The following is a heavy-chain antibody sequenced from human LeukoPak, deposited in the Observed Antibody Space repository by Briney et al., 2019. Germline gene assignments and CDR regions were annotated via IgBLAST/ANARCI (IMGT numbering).Heavy chain of an antibody. J-gene: IGHJ5*02. CDR1: GFTFSSYS. CDR3: AKTRSRNMITFGGVENWFDP. D-gene: IGHD3-16*01. CDR2: ISGSSRYM. Sequence: GGSLRLSCAASGFTFSSYSMNWVRQAPGKGLEWVSSISGSSRYMYYADSAKGRFTISRDNAKNSLYLQMNSLRAEDTAVYYCAKTRSRNMITFGGVENWFDPWGQGTLVTVSS. V-gene: IGHV3-21*01.